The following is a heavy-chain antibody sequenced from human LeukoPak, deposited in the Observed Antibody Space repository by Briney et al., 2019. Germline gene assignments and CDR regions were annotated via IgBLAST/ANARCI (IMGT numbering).Heavy chain of an antibody. D-gene: IGHD3-10*01. CDR1: GDSVSSNSAS. V-gene: IGHV6-1*01. J-gene: IGHJ4*02. CDR2: TYYRSKWYN. CDR3: ARENTLVRGTRNPFDY. Sequence: SQTLSLTCAISGDSVSSNSASWHWIRQSPSRGLDWLGRTYYRSKWYNDYAVSVKGRITINPDTSKNQFSLHLKSVTPEDTAVYYCARENTLVRGTRNPFDYWGRGTLVTVSS.